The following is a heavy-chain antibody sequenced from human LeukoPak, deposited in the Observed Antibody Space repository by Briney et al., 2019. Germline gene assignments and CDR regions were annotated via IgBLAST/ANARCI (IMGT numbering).Heavy chain of an antibody. CDR1: GYTFTSYG. CDR3: AREYYYDSSGYYSFDY. Sequence: ASVKVSCKASGYTFTSYGISWVRQAPGQGLEWMGWISAYNGNTNYAQKLQGRVTMITDTSTSTAYMELRSLRSDDTAVYYCAREYYYDSSGYYSFDYWGQGTLVTVSS. V-gene: IGHV1-18*01. D-gene: IGHD3-22*01. CDR2: ISAYNGNT. J-gene: IGHJ4*02.